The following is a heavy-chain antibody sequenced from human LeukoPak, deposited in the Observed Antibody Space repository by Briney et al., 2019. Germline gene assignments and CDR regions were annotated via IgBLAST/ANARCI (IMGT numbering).Heavy chain of an antibody. D-gene: IGHD2-15*01. J-gene: IGHJ3*02. V-gene: IGHV1-46*01. Sequence: ASVKVSCKASGYTFTSYYMHWVRQASGQGLEWMGIINPSGGSTSYAQKFQGRVTMTRDTSTSTVYMELSSLRSEDTAVYYCARDKDIVVVVAARLGAFDIWGQGTMVTVSS. CDR1: GYTFTSYY. CDR3: ARDKDIVVVVAARLGAFDI. CDR2: INPSGGST.